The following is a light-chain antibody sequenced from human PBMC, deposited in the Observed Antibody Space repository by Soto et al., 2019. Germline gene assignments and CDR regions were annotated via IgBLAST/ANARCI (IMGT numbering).Light chain of an antibody. CDR3: QQYNSYST. Sequence: DIQMTQSPSSLSASVGDRVTFTCRASQGIRIDLGWSQQKPGKAPKLLIYAASSLQSGVPSRFSGSGSGTEFTLTISSLQPDDFATYYCQQYNSYSTFGGGTKVDI. J-gene: IGKJ4*01. V-gene: IGKV1-17*01. CDR1: QGIRID. CDR2: AAS.